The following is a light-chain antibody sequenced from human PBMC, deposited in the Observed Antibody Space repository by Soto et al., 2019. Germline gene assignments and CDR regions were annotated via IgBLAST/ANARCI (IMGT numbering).Light chain of an antibody. Sequence: QSALTQPASVSGSPGQSITISCTGPSSDVGGFNYVSWYQQHPGKAPKLMIYEVSNRPSGVSTRFSGSKSGNTASLTISGLQAEDEADYYGSSLRVFGTGTKLTV. V-gene: IGLV2-14*01. CDR3: SSLRV. CDR2: EVS. CDR1: SSDVGGFNY. J-gene: IGLJ1*01.